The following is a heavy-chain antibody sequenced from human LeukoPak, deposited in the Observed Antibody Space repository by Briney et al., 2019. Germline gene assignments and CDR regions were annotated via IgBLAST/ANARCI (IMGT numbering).Heavy chain of an antibody. CDR2: ISWNSGSI. CDR1: GFTFDDYA. V-gene: IGHV3-9*01. J-gene: IGHJ4*02. Sequence: GGSLRLSCAASGFTFDDYAIHWVRQAPGKGLEWVSGISWNSGSIGYADSVKGRFTISRDNAKNSLYLQMNSLRAEDTAVYYCTHYGSGSWAGDYWGQGTLVTVSS. D-gene: IGHD3-10*01. CDR3: THYGSGSWAGDY.